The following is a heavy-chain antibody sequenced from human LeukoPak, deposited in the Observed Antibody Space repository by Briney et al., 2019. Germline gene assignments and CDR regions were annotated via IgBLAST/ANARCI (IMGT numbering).Heavy chain of an antibody. J-gene: IGHJ5*02. CDR2: IYWDDDK. CDR3: ALTKYSSTSPGWFDP. V-gene: IGHV2-5*02. CDR1: GFSLNASGVG. D-gene: IGHD6-13*01. Sequence: SGPTLVKPTQTLTLTCTFSGFSLNASGVGVGWIRQPPGKALEWLAVIYWDDDKRYSPSLKSSLTITKDTSKNQVVLRMTNMDPVDTSTYYCALTKYSSTSPGWFDPWGQGTLVTVSS.